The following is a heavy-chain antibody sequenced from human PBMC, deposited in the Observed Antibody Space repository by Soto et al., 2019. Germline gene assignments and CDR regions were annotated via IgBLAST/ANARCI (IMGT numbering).Heavy chain of an antibody. D-gene: IGHD6-19*01. CDR3: ARDQGGIEVPYDAFDI. CDR1: GFTFSSYE. J-gene: IGHJ3*02. Sequence: GGSLRLSCAASGFTFSSYEMNWVRQAPGKGLEWVSYISRSGSTIDYADSVKGRFTIPRDNAKNSLYLQMNSLRAEDTAVYYCARDQGGIEVPYDAFDIWGQGTMVTVSS. CDR2: ISRSGSTI. V-gene: IGHV3-48*03.